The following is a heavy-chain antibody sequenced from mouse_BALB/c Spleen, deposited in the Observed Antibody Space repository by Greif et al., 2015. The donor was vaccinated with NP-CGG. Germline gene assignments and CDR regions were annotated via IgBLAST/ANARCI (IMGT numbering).Heavy chain of an antibody. V-gene: IGHV14-4*02. Sequence: EVMLVESGAELVRSGASVKLSCTASGFNIKDYYMHWVKQRPEQGLEWIGWIDPENGDTEYAPKFQGKATMTADTSSNTAYLQLSSLTSEDTAVYYCNRAGFNYAFAYWGQGTLVTVSA. D-gene: IGHD2-1*01. CDR2: IDPENGDT. J-gene: IGHJ3*01. CDR1: GFNIKDYY. CDR3: NRAGFNYAFAY.